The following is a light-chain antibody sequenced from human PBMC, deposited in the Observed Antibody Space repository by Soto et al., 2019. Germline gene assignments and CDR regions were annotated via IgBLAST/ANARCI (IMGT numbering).Light chain of an antibody. V-gene: IGKV3-15*01. J-gene: IGKJ4*01. CDR3: QQYNNWPRT. CDR2: GAS. Sequence: EIVMTQSPATLSVSPGERATLSCRASQSVSSNLAWYQQKPGQAPRLLIYGASTRATGIPVRFSGSVSGTEFTLTISSLQSEDFAVYYCQQYNNWPRTFGGGTKVEIK. CDR1: QSVSSN.